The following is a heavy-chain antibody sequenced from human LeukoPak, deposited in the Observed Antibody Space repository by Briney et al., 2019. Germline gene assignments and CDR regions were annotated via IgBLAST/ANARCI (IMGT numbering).Heavy chain of an antibody. J-gene: IGHJ4*02. D-gene: IGHD5-18*01. Sequence: GGSLRLSCAASGFTFSSYSMNWVRQAPGKGLEWVSSISSSSSYIYYADSVKGRFTISRDNAKNSLYLQMNSLRAEDTAVYYCASSSYGSPPFDYWGQGTLVTVSP. CDR3: ASSSYGSPPFDY. CDR1: GFTFSSYS. CDR2: ISSSSSYI. V-gene: IGHV3-21*01.